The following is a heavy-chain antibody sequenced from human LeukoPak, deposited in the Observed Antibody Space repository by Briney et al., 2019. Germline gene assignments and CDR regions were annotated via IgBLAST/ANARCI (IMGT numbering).Heavy chain of an antibody. CDR1: GYSFPGYW. CDR2: IYPGDSDT. J-gene: IGHJ4*02. V-gene: IGHV5-51*01. D-gene: IGHD3-22*01. CDR3: ARVPRWTQVTMIVVVIGAFDY. Sequence: GESLKISCKGSGYSFPGYWIGWVRQMPGKGLEWMGIIYPGDSDTRYSPSFQGQVTISADKSISTAYLQWSSLKASDTAMYYCARVPRWTQVTMIVVVIGAFDYWGQGTLVTVSS.